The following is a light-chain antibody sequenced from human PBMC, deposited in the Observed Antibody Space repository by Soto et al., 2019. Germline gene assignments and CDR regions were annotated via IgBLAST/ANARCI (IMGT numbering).Light chain of an antibody. V-gene: IGLV2-14*03. J-gene: IGLJ1*01. CDR1: SSDVGAYDF. Sequence: QCDLTQPASVTGSPGQSITISCTGTSSDVGAYDFVSWYQQHPDKAPKLMIYEVSNRPSGVSNRFSGSKSVNTATLTISGLQAEDEADYYCSSYTSSSTRVFGTGTKVTV. CDR2: EVS. CDR3: SSYTSSSTRV.